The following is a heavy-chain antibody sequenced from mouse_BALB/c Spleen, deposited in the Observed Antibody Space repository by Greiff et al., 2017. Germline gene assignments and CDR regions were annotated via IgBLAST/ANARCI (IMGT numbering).Heavy chain of an antibody. V-gene: IGHV1-4*02. CDR1: GYTFTSDT. D-gene: IGHD2-2*01. J-gene: IGHJ4*01. Sequence: VQLQQSAAELASPGASVKLSCKASGYTFTSDTMHWVKQRPGQGLEWIGYINPSSGYTEYNQKFKDKTTLTADKSSSTAYMQLSGLTTEDSAVCYCARDGYDSPEDGGKGNSVTVTS. CDR2: INPSSGYT. CDR3: ARDGYDSPED.